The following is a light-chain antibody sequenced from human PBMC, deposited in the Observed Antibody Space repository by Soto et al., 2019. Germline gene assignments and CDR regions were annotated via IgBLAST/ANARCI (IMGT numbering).Light chain of an antibody. CDR2: DDS. J-gene: IGKJ2*01. Sequence: EIVLTQSLATLSLFPGERATISCRASQSVSRDLAWYKQKPGKAPRLLIYDDSNRPTGIPARFSGSGSGTDFTLTISSLEPEEFAVYYCQQHSNWPSTFGQVTKLEIK. CDR1: QSVSRD. V-gene: IGKV3-11*01. CDR3: QQHSNWPST.